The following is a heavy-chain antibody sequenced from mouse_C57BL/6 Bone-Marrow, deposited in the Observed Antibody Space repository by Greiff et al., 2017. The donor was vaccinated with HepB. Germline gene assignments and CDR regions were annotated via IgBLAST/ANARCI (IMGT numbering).Heavy chain of an antibody. CDR1: GFTFSSYA. CDR2: ISDGGSYT. V-gene: IGHV5-4*01. Sequence: EVQGVESGGGLVKPGGSLKLSCAASGFTFSSYAMSWVRQTPEKRLEWVATISDGGSYTYYPDNVKGRFTISRDNAKNNLYLQRSHLKSEDTAMYYCARDCYYGSSWFAYWGQGTLVTVSA. J-gene: IGHJ3*01. D-gene: IGHD1-1*01. CDR3: ARDCYYGSSWFAY.